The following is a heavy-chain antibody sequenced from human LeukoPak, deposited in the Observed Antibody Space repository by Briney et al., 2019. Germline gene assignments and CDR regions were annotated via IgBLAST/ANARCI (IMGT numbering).Heavy chain of an antibody. CDR2: IVVGSGNT. CDR1: GFTFTSSA. V-gene: IGHV1-58*01. D-gene: IGHD6-6*01. CDR3: ARTAARRFDY. Sequence: SVKVSCKASGFTFTSSAVQWVRQARGQRLEWIGWIVVGSGNTNYAQKFQGRVTMTRDTSTSTVYMELSSLRSDDTAVYYCARTAARRFDYWGQGTLVTVSS. J-gene: IGHJ4*02.